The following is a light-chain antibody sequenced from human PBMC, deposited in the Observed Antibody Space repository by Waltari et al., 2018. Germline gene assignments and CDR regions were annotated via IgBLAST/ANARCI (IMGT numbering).Light chain of an antibody. CDR1: ESVSSN. J-gene: IGKJ3*01. CDR3: QQYKKWPLFT. CDR2: GAS. Sequence: DIVMTQFPAALSVSPGERVVLSCRAGESVSSNLAWYEQKPGQSPRLLIYGASTRVTGIPARCSGSGSVTEFSLTISSLQSEDCAIYYCQQYKKWPLFTFGPGTKVD. V-gene: IGKV3D-15*01.